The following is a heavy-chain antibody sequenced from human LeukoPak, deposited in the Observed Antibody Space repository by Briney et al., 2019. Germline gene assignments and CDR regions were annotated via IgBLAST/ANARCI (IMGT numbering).Heavy chain of an antibody. V-gene: IGHV4-34*01. CDR3: ARGPGGTTSGVYGMDV. D-gene: IGHD1-1*01. CDR1: GGTLSGYY. Sequence: SETLSLICAVYGGTLSGYYWSWIPEPPGKGLEWIGEIKLSESTNFKSPRKSRVTVSVDTSKNQFSLKATSVTAADTAVYYCARGPGGTTSGVYGMDVWGQGTTVTVSS. J-gene: IGHJ6*02. CDR2: IKLSEST.